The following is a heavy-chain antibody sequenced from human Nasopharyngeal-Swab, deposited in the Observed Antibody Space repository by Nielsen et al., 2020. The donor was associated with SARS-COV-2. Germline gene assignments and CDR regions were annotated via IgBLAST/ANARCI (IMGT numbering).Heavy chain of an antibody. CDR1: GGTFSSYA. Sequence: SVKVSCKASGGTFSSYAISWVRQAPGQGLEWMGGIIPIFGTANYAQKFQGRVTITADESTSTAYMELSSLRSEDTAVYYCAKGVVVVAATEGVSPWFDPWGQGTLVTVSS. D-gene: IGHD2-15*01. CDR2: IIPIFGTA. V-gene: IGHV1-69*13. J-gene: IGHJ5*02. CDR3: AKGVVVVAATEGVSPWFDP.